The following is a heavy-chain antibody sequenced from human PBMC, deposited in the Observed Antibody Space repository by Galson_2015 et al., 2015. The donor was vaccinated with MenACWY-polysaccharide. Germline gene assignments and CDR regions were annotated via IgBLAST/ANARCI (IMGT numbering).Heavy chain of an antibody. D-gene: IGHD4-23*01. CDR2: INPNSGYS. J-gene: IGHJ4*02. CDR1: GFTFTYYD. CDR3: ARCNGGFDF. Sequence: SLRVSCKASGFTFTYYDINWVRLAPGQGLEWMAWINPNSGYSCYAQRFHGRVTLTKDTSISSAYLEMSSLRSEDTAMYYCARCNGGFDFWGQGTLVTVSS. V-gene: IGHV1-8*01.